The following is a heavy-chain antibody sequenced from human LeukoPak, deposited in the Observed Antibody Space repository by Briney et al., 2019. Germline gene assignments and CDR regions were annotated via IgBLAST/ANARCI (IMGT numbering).Heavy chain of an antibody. CDR3: ARGEVAMAD. Sequence: VASVKLSCKASGYTFTNYFMHWVRQAPGQGLEWMGWINPNNGDTASAQNFQGRVTLTSDTSTRTAYMELRRLRYDDTAGYYCARGEVAMADWGQGARVTVSS. CDR2: INPNNGDT. D-gene: IGHD5-12*01. V-gene: IGHV1-2*02. CDR1: GYTFTNYF. J-gene: IGHJ4*02.